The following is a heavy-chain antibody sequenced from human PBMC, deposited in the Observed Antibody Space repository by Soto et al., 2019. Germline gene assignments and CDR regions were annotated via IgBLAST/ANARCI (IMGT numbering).Heavy chain of an antibody. CDR2: ISAYNGNT. Sequence: QVQLVQSGAEVKKPGASVKVSCKASGYTFTSYGISWVRQAPGQGLEWMGWISAYNGNTNYAQKLQGRVTMTTDTSTRTGYMELRSLRSDDTAVYYCARATGAAFDPLMYYYYMDVGGKGTTVTVSS. J-gene: IGHJ6*03. D-gene: IGHD3-3*02. V-gene: IGHV1-18*01. CDR1: GYTFTSYG. CDR3: ARATGAAFDPLMYYYYMDV.